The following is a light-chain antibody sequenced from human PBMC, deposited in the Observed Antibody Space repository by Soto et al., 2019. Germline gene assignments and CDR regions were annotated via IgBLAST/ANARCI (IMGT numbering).Light chain of an antibody. Sequence: QSALTQPPAASGSPGQSVTISCTGTSRDIGGSNYIFWYQQYPGKAPKLMIYEVSNRPSGVPDRFSGSKSGNTASLTVSGLQAEDEADYFCSSYAGNDKFVLFGGGTQLTVL. V-gene: IGLV2-8*01. J-gene: IGLJ2*01. CDR2: EVS. CDR1: SRDIGGSNY. CDR3: SSYAGNDKFVL.